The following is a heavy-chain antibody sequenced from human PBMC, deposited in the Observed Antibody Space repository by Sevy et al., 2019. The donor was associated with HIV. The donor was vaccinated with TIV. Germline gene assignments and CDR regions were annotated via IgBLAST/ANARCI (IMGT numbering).Heavy chain of an antibody. Sequence: ASVKVSCKASGYTFTGYYMHWVRQAPGQGLEWMGRINPNSGGTNYAQKFQGRVTMTRDTSISIAYMELSRLRSDDTAVYYCARTGAGQPNYYYGMDVWGQGTTVTVSS. V-gene: IGHV1-2*06. CDR1: GYTFTGYY. J-gene: IGHJ6*02. D-gene: IGHD3-10*01. CDR3: ARTGAGQPNYYYGMDV. CDR2: INPNSGGT.